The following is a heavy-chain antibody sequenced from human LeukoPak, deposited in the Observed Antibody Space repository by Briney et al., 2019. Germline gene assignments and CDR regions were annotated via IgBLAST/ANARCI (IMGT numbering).Heavy chain of an antibody. CDR3: ARDCGGDCYSDGY. D-gene: IGHD2-21*02. CDR1: GFTFSSYS. Sequence: GGSLRLSCAASGFTFSSYSMNWVRQAPGKGLGWVSYISSSSSTIYNADSVKGRFTISRDNAKNSLYLQMNSLRAEDTAVYYCARDCGGDCYSDGYWGQGTLVTVSS. V-gene: IGHV3-48*04. J-gene: IGHJ4*02. CDR2: ISSSSSTI.